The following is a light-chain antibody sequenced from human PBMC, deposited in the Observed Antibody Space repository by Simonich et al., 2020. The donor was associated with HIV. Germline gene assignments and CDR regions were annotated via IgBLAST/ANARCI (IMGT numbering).Light chain of an antibody. V-gene: IGKV3D-20*01. CDR2: DAS. CDR1: QSVSSSY. CDR3: QQYGSSPPYT. J-gene: IGKJ2*01. Sequence: EIVLTQSPGTLSLSPGERATLPCRASQSVSSSYLARYQQKPGLAPRLLIYDASTRAPGIPARFIGSGSGTEFTLTSNSLQSEDFAVYYCQQYGSSPPYTFGQGTKLEIK.